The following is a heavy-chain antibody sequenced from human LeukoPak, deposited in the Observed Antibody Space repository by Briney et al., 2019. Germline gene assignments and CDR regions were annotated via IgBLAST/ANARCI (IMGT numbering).Heavy chain of an antibody. V-gene: IGHV3-7*01. D-gene: IGHD4-11*01. CDR2: IKQDGSEK. CDR1: GFTFSSYW. Sequence: GGSLRLSCAASGFTFSSYWMSWVRQAPGKGLEWVANIKQDGSEKNYVDSVKGRFTISRDNAKNSLYLQMNSLRAEDTAVYYCARAYSGTYRVGDYWGQGTLVIVSS. J-gene: IGHJ4*02. CDR3: ARAYSGTYRVGDY.